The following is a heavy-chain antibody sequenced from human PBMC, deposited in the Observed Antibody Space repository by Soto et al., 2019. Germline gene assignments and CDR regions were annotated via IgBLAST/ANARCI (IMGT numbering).Heavy chain of an antibody. V-gene: IGHV4-39*01. J-gene: IGHJ5*02. D-gene: IGHD2-15*01. Sequence: SDTLSLTCTVSGGSINSTSYYWGWIRQPPGKGLEWIGSIYYSGSTYYNPSLKSRVTISVDTSRNQFSLKLSSVTAADTAVYYCARHHIVVVVAATHRFNWFDPWGQGTLVTVSS. CDR3: ARHHIVVVVAATHRFNWFDP. CDR2: IYYSGST. CDR1: GGSINSTSYY.